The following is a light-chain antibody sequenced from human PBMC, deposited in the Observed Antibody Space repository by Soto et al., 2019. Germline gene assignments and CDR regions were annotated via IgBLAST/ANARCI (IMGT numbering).Light chain of an antibody. CDR2: AAS. J-gene: IGKJ4*01. Sequence: IQMTQSPSALSASVGGRVTITCRASQNVGSYLNWYQQKSGKAPTLLIYAASSLQTGVSSRFSGSGSGTDFTLTISNLQPEDFATYYCQQTSSTPTFGGGTKVDIK. CDR3: QQTSSTPT. V-gene: IGKV1-39*01. CDR1: QNVGSY.